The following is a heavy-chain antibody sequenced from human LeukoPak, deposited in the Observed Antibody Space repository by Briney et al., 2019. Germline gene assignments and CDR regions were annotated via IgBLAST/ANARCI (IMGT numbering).Heavy chain of an antibody. J-gene: IGHJ4*02. D-gene: IGHD3-3*01. CDR1: GFTFSSYA. CDR2: ISGSGGST. V-gene: IGHV3-23*01. Sequence: PGGSLRLSCAASGFTFSSYAMSWVRQAPGKGLEWVSAISGSGGSTYYADSVKGRFTISRDNSKNTLYLQMNSLRAEDTAVYYCAKDSTIFGVVYYFDYWGQGTLVTVSS. CDR3: AKDSTIFGVVYYFDY.